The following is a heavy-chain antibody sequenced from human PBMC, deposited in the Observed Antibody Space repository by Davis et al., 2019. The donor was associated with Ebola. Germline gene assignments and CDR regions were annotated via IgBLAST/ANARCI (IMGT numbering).Heavy chain of an antibody. Sequence: ASVKVSCKASGYTFTSYIMHWVRQAPEQSLEWMGWINAGSGNTKYSQKFQGRVTITRDTSASIAYMELSSLRSEDTAVYYCARAGGGTTSMNWFDPWGQGTLVTVSS. D-gene: IGHD2-2*01. J-gene: IGHJ5*02. V-gene: IGHV1-3*01. CDR3: ARAGGGTTSMNWFDP. CDR1: GYTFTSYI. CDR2: INAGSGNT.